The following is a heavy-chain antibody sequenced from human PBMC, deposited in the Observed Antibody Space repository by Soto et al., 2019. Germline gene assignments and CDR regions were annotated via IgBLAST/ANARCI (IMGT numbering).Heavy chain of an antibody. D-gene: IGHD1-1*01. CDR1: GFTISGKKY. V-gene: IGHV3-53*01. J-gene: IGHJ3*01. Sequence: DVQMVESGGGLIQPGESLRLSCAAFGFTISGKKYVAWVRQAPGKGLEWVSALYDLDGSFYAASVKGRFTTPRDSSKTTVYLQMNDLRPDDTAVYYCATWHEREHAYDVWGQGTTGTVSS. CDR3: ATWHEREHAYDV. CDR2: LYDLDGS.